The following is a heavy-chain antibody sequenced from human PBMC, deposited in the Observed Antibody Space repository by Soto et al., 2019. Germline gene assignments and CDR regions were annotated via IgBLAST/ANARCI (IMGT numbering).Heavy chain of an antibody. CDR3: ARGSINVGAQVNDC. Sequence: SLTCTVSGDSISDYYWSWIRQFPGKGLEWIGYISNSGGTNYNPSLKSRVTISVYTSKNQFSLRLSSVTAGDTAVYFCARGSINVGAQVNDCWGQATLVTVSS. D-gene: IGHD1-26*01. CDR2: ISNSGGT. CDR1: GDSISDYY. J-gene: IGHJ4*02. V-gene: IGHV4-59*01.